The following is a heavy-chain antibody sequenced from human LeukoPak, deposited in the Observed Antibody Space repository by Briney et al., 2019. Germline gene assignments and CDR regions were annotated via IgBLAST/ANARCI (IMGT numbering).Heavy chain of an antibody. V-gene: IGHV4-59*01. J-gene: IGHJ4*02. CDR1: GGSISSYY. D-gene: IGHD5-24*01. CDR3: ARARDGYNTD. CDR2: IYYSGST. Sequence: PSETLSLTCTVSGGSISSYYWSWIRQPPGKGLEWIGYIYYSGSTNYNPSLKSRVTISVDTSKNQFSLKLSSVTAADMAVYYCARARDGYNTDWGQGTLVTVSS.